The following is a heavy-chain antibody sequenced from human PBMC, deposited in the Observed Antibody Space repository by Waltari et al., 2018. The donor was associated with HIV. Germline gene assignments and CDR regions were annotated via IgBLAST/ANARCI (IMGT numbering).Heavy chain of an antibody. CDR1: GFAFGDYG. V-gene: IGHV3-49*03. D-gene: IGHD3-10*01. Sequence: EVQLVESGGTLIQPGRSLRLSCTASGFAFGDYGMSWFRQAPEKRLEWVAFIRVKAYGGTTDYAASVKGRFTMSRDDSKSIAYLQMNSLETEDTGVYYCTRVRKGSLGSYRFDYWGQGTLVTVSS. J-gene: IGHJ4*02. CDR3: TRVRKGSLGSYRFDY. CDR2: IRVKAYGGTT.